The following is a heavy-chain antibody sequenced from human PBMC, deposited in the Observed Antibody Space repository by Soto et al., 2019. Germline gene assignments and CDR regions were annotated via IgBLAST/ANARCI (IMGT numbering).Heavy chain of an antibody. CDR3: ASDRNGVYYFDP. J-gene: IGHJ5*02. V-gene: IGHV4-59*11. D-gene: IGHD2-8*01. CDR2: ISYTGIT. Sequence: LLQESGPGLVKPSETLSLTCNVSGASIGAHYWHWIRQSPGKGLEWIGYISYTGITRYNLSVSSRASISVDTSKNQLSLTLTFVSAADTAVYYCASDRNGVYYFDPWGQGTLVTVSS. CDR1: GASIGAHY.